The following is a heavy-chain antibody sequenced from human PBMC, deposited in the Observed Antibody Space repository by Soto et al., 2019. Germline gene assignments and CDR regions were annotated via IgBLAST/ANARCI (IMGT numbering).Heavy chain of an antibody. V-gene: IGHV3-53*02. Sequence: EVLLVETGGGLIQPGGSLRLSCAASGFTVSSNYMSWVRQAPGKGLEWVSVMYSGGSTYDADSVKGRFTISRDSSKSTVYLQMNSLRAEDTAVYYCATHSSSHPKYFYCGMDVWGQGTTVTVSS. D-gene: IGHD6-13*01. CDR3: ATHSSSHPKYFYCGMDV. CDR2: MYSGGST. CDR1: GFTVSSNY. J-gene: IGHJ6*02.